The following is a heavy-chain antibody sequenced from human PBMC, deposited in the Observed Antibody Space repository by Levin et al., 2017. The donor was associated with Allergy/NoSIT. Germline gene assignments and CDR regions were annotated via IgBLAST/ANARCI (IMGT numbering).Heavy chain of an antibody. CDR1: GYTFTSYD. J-gene: IGHJ4*02. CDR3: ASRGGAVAGTGYSFDY. D-gene: IGHD6-19*01. CDR2: MNPNSGNT. Sequence: RASVKVSCKASGYTFTSYDINWVRQATGQGLEWMGWMNPNSGNTGYAQKFQGRVTMTRNTSISTAYMELSSLRSEDTAVYYCASRGGAVAGTGYSFDYWGQGTLVTVSS. V-gene: IGHV1-8*01.